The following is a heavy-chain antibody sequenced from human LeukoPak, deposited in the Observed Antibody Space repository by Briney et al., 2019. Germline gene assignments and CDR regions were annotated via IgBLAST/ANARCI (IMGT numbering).Heavy chain of an antibody. CDR1: GLTFSDYY. V-gene: IGHV3-11*01. Sequence: GGSLRLSCAASGLTFSDYYMSWIRQAPGKGLEWVSYISSSGNTIYSDSVKGRFTISRDNAKNSLYLQMNSLRAEDTAVYYCATWTGIIPYWGQGTLVTVSS. CDR3: ATWTGIIPY. CDR2: ISSSGNTI. D-gene: IGHD1-14*01. J-gene: IGHJ4*02.